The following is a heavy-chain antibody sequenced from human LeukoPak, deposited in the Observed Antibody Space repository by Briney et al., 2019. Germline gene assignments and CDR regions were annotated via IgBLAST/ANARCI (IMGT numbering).Heavy chain of an antibody. D-gene: IGHD6-19*01. V-gene: IGHV4-34*01. CDR1: GGSFSGYY. CDR2: IYYSGST. Sequence: SETLSLTCAVYGGSFSGYYWGWIRQPPGKGLEWIGSIYYSGSTYYNPSLKSRVTISVDTSKNQFSLKLSSVTAADTAVYYCARGLWLVGRFHWFDPWGQGTLVTVSS. J-gene: IGHJ5*02. CDR3: ARGLWLVGRFHWFDP.